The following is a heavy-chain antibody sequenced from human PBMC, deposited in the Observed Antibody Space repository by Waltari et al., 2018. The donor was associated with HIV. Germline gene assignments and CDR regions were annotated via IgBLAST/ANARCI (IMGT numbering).Heavy chain of an antibody. Sequence: EVHLLESGGGLVQPGGSLRLSCAASGFNFRTFAMSWVRQAPGKGPEWVSARSGSGSTASYADSVKGRFTISRDFSNNTLFLQMNNLRAEDTAVYFCAKSMRDLRPSAYDVWGQGTLVAISS. CDR1: GFNFRTFA. J-gene: IGHJ3*01. CDR2: RSGSGSTA. D-gene: IGHD2-8*01. CDR3: AKSMRDLRPSAYDV. V-gene: IGHV3-23*01.